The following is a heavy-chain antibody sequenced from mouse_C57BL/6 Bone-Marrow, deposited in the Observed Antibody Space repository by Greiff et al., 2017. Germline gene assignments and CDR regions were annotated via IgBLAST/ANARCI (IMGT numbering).Heavy chain of an antibody. Sequence: EVMLVESGGDLVKPGGSLKLSCAASGFTFSSYGMSWVRQTPDKRLEWVATISSGGSYTYYPDSVKGRFTISRDNAKNTLYLQMSSLKSEDTAMYYCARGDYYGSSSFYYAMDYWGQGTSVTVSS. V-gene: IGHV5-6*01. CDR3: ARGDYYGSSSFYYAMDY. D-gene: IGHD1-1*01. CDR1: GFTFSSYG. CDR2: ISSGGSYT. J-gene: IGHJ4*01.